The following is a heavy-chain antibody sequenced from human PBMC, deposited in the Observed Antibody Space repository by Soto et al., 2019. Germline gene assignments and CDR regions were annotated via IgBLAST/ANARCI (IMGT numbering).Heavy chain of an antibody. Sequence: QVQLQESGPGLVKPSGTLSLTCAVSGGSISNTNWWSWVRQPLGKGLEWIGEISHSGSTNYTPSLRSRVTISVDKSKNQFSLKLTSVTAADTAVYYCASRRSLGYPFDYWGQGTLVTVSS. CDR2: ISHSGST. CDR3: ASRRSLGYPFDY. D-gene: IGHD1-1*01. V-gene: IGHV4-4*02. CDR1: GGSISNTNW. J-gene: IGHJ4*02.